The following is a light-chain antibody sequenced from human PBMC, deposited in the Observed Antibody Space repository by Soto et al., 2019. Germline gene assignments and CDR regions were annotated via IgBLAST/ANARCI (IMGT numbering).Light chain of an antibody. Sequence: EIVMTQSPATLSVSPGERATISCRAGQSVSSNLAWYQQKPGQAPTLLIYGASARATGIPVRFSGSRSGTEFTLTISXLQSEDFAVYYCQHYNNWPFAFGQGTKVDIK. CDR2: GAS. CDR1: QSVSSN. J-gene: IGKJ2*01. V-gene: IGKV3-15*01. CDR3: QHYNNWPFA.